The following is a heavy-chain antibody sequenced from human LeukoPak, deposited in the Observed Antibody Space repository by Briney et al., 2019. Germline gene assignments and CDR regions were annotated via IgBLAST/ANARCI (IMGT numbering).Heavy chain of an antibody. J-gene: IGHJ6*03. V-gene: IGHV3-20*04. CDR2: INWNGGSR. CDR3: ARDGDTVLTRGYYYYMDV. Sequence: GGSLRLSCAASGFTFSSYAMSWVRQAPGKGLEWVSGINWNGGSRGYADSVKGRFTISRDNAKKSLYLQMNSLRAEDTAVYYCARDGDTVLTRGYYYYMDVWGKGTTVTVSS. D-gene: IGHD4-23*01. CDR1: GFTFSSYA.